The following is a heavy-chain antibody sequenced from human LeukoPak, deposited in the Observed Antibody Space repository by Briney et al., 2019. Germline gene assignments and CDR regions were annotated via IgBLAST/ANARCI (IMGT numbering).Heavy chain of an antibody. CDR2: IIPIFGSA. CDR3: ARGVKTAVAGIYYFDY. D-gene: IGHD6-19*01. CDR1: GDTFSSYV. Sequence: GASVKVSCKASGDTFSSYVISWVRQAPGQGLEWMGGIIPIFGSANYAQKFQGRVTITADKSTNTAYMELSSLRSEDTAVYYCARGVKTAVAGIYYFDYWGQGTLVTVSS. J-gene: IGHJ4*02. V-gene: IGHV1-69*06.